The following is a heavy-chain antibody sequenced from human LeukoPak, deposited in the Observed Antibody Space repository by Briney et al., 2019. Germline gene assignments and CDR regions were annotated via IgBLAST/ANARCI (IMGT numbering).Heavy chain of an antibody. Sequence: PGGSLRLSCAVSGFTFSSYSMNWVRQAPGKGLEWVAFIRDDSKNKYYADSVKGRFTISRDNAKNSLYLQMNSLRAEDTALYYCAKDIFTMVRGVVDYWGQGTLVTVSS. D-gene: IGHD3-10*01. CDR3: AKDIFTMVRGVVDY. V-gene: IGHV3-30*02. J-gene: IGHJ4*02. CDR1: GFTFSSYS. CDR2: IRDDSKNK.